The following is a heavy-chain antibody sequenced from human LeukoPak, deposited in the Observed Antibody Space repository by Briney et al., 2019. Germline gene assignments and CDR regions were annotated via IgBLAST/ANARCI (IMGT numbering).Heavy chain of an antibody. CDR1: GGFISSSSYY. D-gene: IGHD6-19*01. Sequence: PSETLSLTCTVSGGFISSSSYYWGWIRQPPGKGLEWIGSIYYSGSTYYNPSLKSRVTISVKTAKNKFSMKLSSVTAADTAMYYCARLESSGCEAFDIWGQGTMVTAS. CDR2: IYYSGST. J-gene: IGHJ3*02. V-gene: IGHV4-39*01. CDR3: ARLESSGCEAFDI.